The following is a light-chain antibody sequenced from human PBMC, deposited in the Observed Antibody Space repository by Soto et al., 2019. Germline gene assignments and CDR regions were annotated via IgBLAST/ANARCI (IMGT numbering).Light chain of an antibody. V-gene: IGKV3-20*01. Sequence: ESVLMQSPGTLSLSPGEGATLSCRASQSVRSGYLAWYQQKPGQAPKLLIYGASRRATGIPDRFSGSGSGTDFTLTISRLEPEDFAVYYCQQFGSSPSTFGQGTEVDIK. CDR3: QQFGSSPST. CDR1: QSVRSGY. J-gene: IGKJ1*01. CDR2: GAS.